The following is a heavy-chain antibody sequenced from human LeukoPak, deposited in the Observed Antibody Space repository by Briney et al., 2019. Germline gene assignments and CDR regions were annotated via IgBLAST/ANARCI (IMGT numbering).Heavy chain of an antibody. J-gene: IGHJ4*02. CDR3: ARVKRDTPDFDY. Sequence: PETLSLTCTVSGGSISGSSYYWGWIRQPPGKGLEWIGSIYYSGSTYYNPSLKSRVTISVDTSKNQFSLKLSSVTAADTAVYYCARVKRDTPDFDYWGQGTLVTVSS. CDR2: IYYSGST. CDR1: GGSISGSSYY. D-gene: IGHD3-16*02. V-gene: IGHV4-39*07.